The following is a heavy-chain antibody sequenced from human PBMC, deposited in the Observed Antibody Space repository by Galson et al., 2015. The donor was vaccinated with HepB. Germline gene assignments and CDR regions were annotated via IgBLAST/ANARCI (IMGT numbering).Heavy chain of an antibody. J-gene: IGHJ4*02. CDR3: ARDGAGYNFDY. Sequence: SLRLSCAASGFTVSSNYMSWVRQAPGKGLEWVSVIYSGGSTYYADSVKGRFTISRDNSKNTLYLQMNSLRAEDTAVYYCARDGAGYNFDYWGQGTLVTVSS. V-gene: IGHV3-66*01. D-gene: IGHD5-24*01. CDR1: GFTVSSNY. CDR2: IYSGGST.